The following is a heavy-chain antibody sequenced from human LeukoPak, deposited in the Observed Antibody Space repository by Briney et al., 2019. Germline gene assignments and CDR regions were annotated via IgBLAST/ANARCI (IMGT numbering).Heavy chain of an antibody. J-gene: IGHJ4*02. CDR2: ISYSGNT. V-gene: IGHV4-59*12. Sequence: PSETLSLTCTVSGGSISSYSWSWIRQPPGKGLEWIGYISYSGNTNYNPSLKSRVTISLVTSKNQFSLKLSSVTAADTAVYYCARRISDILTGYYKGELDYWGQGTLVTVSS. D-gene: IGHD3-9*01. CDR1: GGSISSYS. CDR3: ARRISDILTGYYKGELDY.